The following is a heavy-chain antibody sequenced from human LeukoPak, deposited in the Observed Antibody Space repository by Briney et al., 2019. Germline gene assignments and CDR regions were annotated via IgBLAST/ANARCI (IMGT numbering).Heavy chain of an antibody. V-gene: IGHV3-23*01. D-gene: IGHD3-22*01. CDR3: ARARRPPAESRGYYFDY. CDR2: ITNVGST. Sequence: GGTLRLSCAASGFTFSSYGMSWVRQAPGKGLEWVSGITNVGSTYYADSVKGRFTISRDNSKNTLYLQVNSLRAEDTAVYYCARARRPPAESRGYYFDYWGQGTLVTVSS. J-gene: IGHJ4*02. CDR1: GFTFSSYG.